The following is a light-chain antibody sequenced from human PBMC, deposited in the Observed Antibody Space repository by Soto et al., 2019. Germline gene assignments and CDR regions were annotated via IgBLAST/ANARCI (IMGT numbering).Light chain of an antibody. Sequence: EIVLTQSPGTLSLSPGERATLSCRASQSVTSNYLAWYQQKPGQAPRLLVYGASSRATGISDRFSGSGSGTDLTLTISRLEPEDFAVYYCQHYVSPPITFGQGTRLEI. J-gene: IGKJ5*01. CDR1: QSVTSNY. CDR2: GAS. CDR3: QHYVSPPIT. V-gene: IGKV3-20*01.